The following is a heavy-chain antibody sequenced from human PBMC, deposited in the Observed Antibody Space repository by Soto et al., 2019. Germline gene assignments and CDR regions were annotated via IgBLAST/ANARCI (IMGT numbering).Heavy chain of an antibody. V-gene: IGHV5-51*03. CDR3: ARHNRYSITWCEGWVDP. D-gene: IGHD6-13*01. Sequence: EVQLVQSGAEVKKAGESLKISCKGSGYSFSNNWVGWLRQMPGKGLEWMGIMHPGDSDTRYSPSFQGQVTISADKSINTAYLQWSSLKPSDSAMDYCARHNRYSITWCEGWVDPWGQGTLVTVSS. CDR1: GYSFSNNW. CDR2: MHPGDSDT. J-gene: IGHJ5*02.